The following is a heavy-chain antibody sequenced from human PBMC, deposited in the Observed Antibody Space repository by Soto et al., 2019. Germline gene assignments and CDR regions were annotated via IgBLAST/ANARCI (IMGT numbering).Heavy chain of an antibody. CDR3: ARVPARLGAFDV. J-gene: IGHJ3*01. D-gene: IGHD2-2*01. Sequence: SETLSLTCAVSGGSISSGGYSWSWIRQPPGKGLEWIGYIYHSGSTYYNPSLKSRVTISVDRSKNQFSLKLSSVTAADTAVYYCARVPARLGAFDVWGQGTMVTVSS. V-gene: IGHV4-30-2*01. CDR1: GGSISSGGYS. CDR2: IYHSGST.